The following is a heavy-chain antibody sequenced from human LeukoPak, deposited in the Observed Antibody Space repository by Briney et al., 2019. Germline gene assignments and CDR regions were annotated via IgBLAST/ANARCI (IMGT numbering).Heavy chain of an antibody. CDR3: ARDPGQWLVLRNDAFDI. J-gene: IGHJ3*02. CDR1: GFTFSDYY. D-gene: IGHD6-19*01. CDR2: ISSSGSTI. V-gene: IGHV3-11*04. Sequence: GGSLRLSCAASGFTFSDYYMSWIRQAPGKGLEWVSYISSSGSTIYYADSVKGRFTISRDNAKNSLYLQMNSLRAGDTAVYYCARDPGQWLVLRNDAFDIWGQGTMVTVSS.